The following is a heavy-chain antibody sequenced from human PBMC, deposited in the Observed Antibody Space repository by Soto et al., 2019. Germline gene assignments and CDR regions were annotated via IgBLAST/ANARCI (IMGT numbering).Heavy chain of an antibody. CDR1: GGSFSGYY. CDR2: INHSGST. V-gene: IGHV4-34*01. D-gene: IGHD5-18*01. J-gene: IGHJ5*02. Sequence: SETLSLTCAVYGGSFSGYYWSWIRQPPGKRLEWIGEINHSGSTNYNPSLKRRVTISVDTSKNQFSLKLSSVTAADTAVYYCAGNRGYSYGYAPSNWFDPWGQGTLVTVSS. CDR3: AGNRGYSYGYAPSNWFDP.